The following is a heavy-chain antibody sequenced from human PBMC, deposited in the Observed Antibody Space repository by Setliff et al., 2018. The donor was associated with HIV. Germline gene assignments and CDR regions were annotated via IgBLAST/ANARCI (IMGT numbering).Heavy chain of an antibody. Sequence: GESLKISCKASGYSLTSHWVAWVRQTAGKGLEWMGIIYPDDSDTRYSQAFQGQVTISVDKSISTAYLQWSSLKASDTAMYYCARLGYYHFWSGPEGYMDVWGKGTTVTVSS. CDR3: ARLGYYHFWSGPEGYMDV. V-gene: IGHV5-51*01. CDR1: GYSLTSHW. J-gene: IGHJ6*03. D-gene: IGHD3-3*01. CDR2: IYPDDSDT.